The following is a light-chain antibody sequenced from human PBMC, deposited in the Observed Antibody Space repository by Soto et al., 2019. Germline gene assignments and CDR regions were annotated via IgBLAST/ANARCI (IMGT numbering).Light chain of an antibody. V-gene: IGKV1-39*01. CDR3: QQSYTTPHT. J-gene: IGKJ2*01. Sequence: DIQMTQSPSSLSASVGDRVIITCWASQTISNYVNWYQQKPGKAPQLLIYGTSSLHGGVPSRFSGSGSGTEFTLTISSLQPEDFATYSCQQSYTTPHTFGQGTKVEI. CDR2: GTS. CDR1: QTISNY.